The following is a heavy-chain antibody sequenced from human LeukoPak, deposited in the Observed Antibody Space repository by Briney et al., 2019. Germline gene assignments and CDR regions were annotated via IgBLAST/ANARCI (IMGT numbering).Heavy chain of an antibody. CDR3: ARVTGYYDSSGYIDY. V-gene: IGHV3-21*01. J-gene: IGHJ4*02. Sequence: GGXLRLSCAASGFTFSSYSMNWVRQAPGKGLEGVSSISSSSSYIYYADSVKGRFTISRDNAKNSLYLQMNSLRAEDTAVYYCARVTGYYDSSGYIDYWGQGTLVTVSS. D-gene: IGHD3-22*01. CDR2: ISSSSSYI. CDR1: GFTFSSYS.